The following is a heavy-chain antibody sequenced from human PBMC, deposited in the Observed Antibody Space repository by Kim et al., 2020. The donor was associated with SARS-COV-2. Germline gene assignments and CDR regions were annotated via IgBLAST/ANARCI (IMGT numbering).Heavy chain of an antibody. D-gene: IGHD1-26*01. Sequence: GGSLRLSCAASGFAFSDHYMSWIRQVPGKGLEWVSLIISSGASRYYADSVRGRFSISRDNVKNSLYLQMNSLRAEDTAVYYCARDLLGFKGSDGTFDFWGQGSLVIVSS. V-gene: IGHV3-11*01. J-gene: IGHJ3*01. CDR2: IISSGASR. CDR3: ARDLLGFKGSDGTFDF. CDR1: GFAFSDHY.